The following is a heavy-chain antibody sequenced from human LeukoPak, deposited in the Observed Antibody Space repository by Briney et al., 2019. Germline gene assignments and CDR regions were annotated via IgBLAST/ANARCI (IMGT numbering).Heavy chain of an antibody. CDR2: IYDSGST. CDR1: GGSLSSSSYC. Sequence: SETLSLTCTVSGGSLSSSSYCWGWIRQPPGKGLEGIGWIYDSGSTYYNPSLKTRFTISGAPAKNQFSLELSSVTAADWAVDYCARDQELGDWGQRALVTVSS. V-gene: IGHV4-39*07. CDR3: ARDQELGD. J-gene: IGHJ4*02. D-gene: IGHD6-6*01.